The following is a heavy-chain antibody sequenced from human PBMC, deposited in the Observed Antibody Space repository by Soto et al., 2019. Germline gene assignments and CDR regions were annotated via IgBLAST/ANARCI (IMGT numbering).Heavy chain of an antibody. CDR3: VFFFQAEDGIRDVRSVSAFLLNRSSDL. V-gene: IGHV3-66*01. J-gene: IGHJ2*01. D-gene: IGHD3-10*02. Sequence: GKGLEWVSLIQSGGPTYYADSVKGRFTISRDTSENTVHLQMDSLRAEDTAVYYCVFFFQAEDGIRDVRSVSAFLLNRSSDL. CDR2: IQSGGPT.